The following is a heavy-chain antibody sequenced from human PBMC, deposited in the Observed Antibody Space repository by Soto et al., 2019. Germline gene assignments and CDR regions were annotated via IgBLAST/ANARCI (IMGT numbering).Heavy chain of an antibody. V-gene: IGHV1-8*01. CDR2: MNPNSGNT. J-gene: IGHJ6*02. D-gene: IGHD2-15*01. CDR1: GYTFTSYD. Sequence: QVQLVQSGAEVKKPVASVKVSCKASGYTFTSYDINWVRQATGQGLEWMGWMNPNSGNTGYAQKSQGRVTKTSNTSISTAYMELSSFRSDDTAVYYCAGELAATGYYYGMDVWGQGTTVTVSS. CDR3: AGELAATGYYYGMDV.